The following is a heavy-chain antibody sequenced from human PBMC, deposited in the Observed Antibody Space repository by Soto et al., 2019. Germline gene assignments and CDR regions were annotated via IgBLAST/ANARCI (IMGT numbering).Heavy chain of an antibody. CDR2: ISYDGSNK. Sequence: QVQLVESGGGVVQPGRSLRLSCAASGFTFSSYGMHWVRQAPGKGLEWVAVISYDGSNKYYADSVKGRFTTSRDNSKNTLYLQMNSLRAEDTAVYYCAKTESGYSSSWDWFDPWGQGTLVTVSS. D-gene: IGHD6-13*01. J-gene: IGHJ5*02. V-gene: IGHV3-30*18. CDR1: GFTFSSYG. CDR3: AKTESGYSSSWDWFDP.